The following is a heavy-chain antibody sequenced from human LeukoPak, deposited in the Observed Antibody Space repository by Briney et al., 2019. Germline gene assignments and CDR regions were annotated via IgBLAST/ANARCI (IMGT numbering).Heavy chain of an antibody. CDR3: AKGTYYYDSGSYLECFGED. J-gene: IGHJ1*01. V-gene: IGHV3-23*01. CDR1: GLTFSSYA. Sequence: GGSLRLSCAASGLTFSSYAMSWVRQAPGQGLEWVSTISNVGGRTYYANSVKGRFTIPRDNSKSTLYLQMNTLRAEDTAVYYCAKGTYYYDSGSYLECFGEDWGQGTLVTVSS. D-gene: IGHD3-10*01. CDR2: ISNVGGRT.